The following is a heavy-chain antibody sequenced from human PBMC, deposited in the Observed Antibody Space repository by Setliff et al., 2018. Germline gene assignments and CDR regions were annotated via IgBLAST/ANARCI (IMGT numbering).Heavy chain of an antibody. CDR1: GFTFSSYA. J-gene: IGHJ4*02. Sequence: GGSLRLSCAASGFTFSSYAMSWVRQAPGKGLEWVSAISGSGGSTYYADSVKGRFTISRDNSKNTLYLQMNSLRAEDTAVYHCARDVQGGGYPDYWGQGTLVTVSS. D-gene: IGHD3-22*01. CDR2: ISGSGGST. V-gene: IGHV3-23*01. CDR3: ARDVQGGGYPDY.